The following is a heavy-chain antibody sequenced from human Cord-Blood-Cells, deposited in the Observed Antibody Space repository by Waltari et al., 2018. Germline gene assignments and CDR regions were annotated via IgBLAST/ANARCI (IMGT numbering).Heavy chain of an antibody. V-gene: IGHV1-69*06. J-gene: IGHJ5*02. D-gene: IGHD1-26*01. Sequence: QVQLVQSGAAVKKPGSSVKVSCKASGGVVSSYATLLVRQAPGQGLEWMGGIIPIFGTANYAQKFQGRVTITADKSTSTAYMELSSLRSEDTAVYYCAREGYVGATAWFDPWGQGTLVTVSS. CDR2: IIPIFGTA. CDR3: AREGYVGATAWFDP. CDR1: GGVVSSYA.